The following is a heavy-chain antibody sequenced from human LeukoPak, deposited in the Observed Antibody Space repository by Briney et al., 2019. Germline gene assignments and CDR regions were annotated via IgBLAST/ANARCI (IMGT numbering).Heavy chain of an antibody. CDR2: MNPNSGNT. V-gene: IGHV1-8*01. CDR3: ATSQLWPNFDY. D-gene: IGHD5-18*01. J-gene: IGHJ4*02. CDR1: EYTFTNYD. Sequence: ASVKVSCKASEYTFTNYDINWVRQAPGQGLEWMGWMNPNSGNTGYAQKFQGRVTMTRNTSISTAYMELSSLRSEDTAVYYCATSQLWPNFDYWGQGTLVTVSS.